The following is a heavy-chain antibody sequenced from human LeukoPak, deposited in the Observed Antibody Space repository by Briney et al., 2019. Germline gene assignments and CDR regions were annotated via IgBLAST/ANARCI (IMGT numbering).Heavy chain of an antibody. J-gene: IGHJ6*02. Sequence: GGSLRLSCAASGFTFSSYAMHWVRQAPGKGLEWVAVISYDGSNKYYADSVKGRFTISRDNSKNTLYLQMNSLRAEDTAVYYCAKRIVPAASSPYYYGMDVWGQGTTVTVSS. V-gene: IGHV3-30-3*02. D-gene: IGHD2-2*01. CDR1: GFTFSSYA. CDR3: AKRIVPAASSPYYYGMDV. CDR2: ISYDGSNK.